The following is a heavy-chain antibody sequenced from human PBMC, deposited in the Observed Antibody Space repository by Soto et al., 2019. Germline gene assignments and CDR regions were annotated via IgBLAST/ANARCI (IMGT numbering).Heavy chain of an antibody. CDR3: AKDQGGCSSTSCLAFDY. Sequence: GGSLRLSCAPSGFTFSSYAMSWVRQAPGKGLEWVSAISGSGGSTYYADSVKGRFTISRDNSKNTLYLQMNSLRAEDTAVYYCAKDQGGCSSTSCLAFDYWGQGTLVTVSS. CDR2: ISGSGGST. V-gene: IGHV3-23*01. J-gene: IGHJ4*02. D-gene: IGHD2-2*01. CDR1: GFTFSSYA.